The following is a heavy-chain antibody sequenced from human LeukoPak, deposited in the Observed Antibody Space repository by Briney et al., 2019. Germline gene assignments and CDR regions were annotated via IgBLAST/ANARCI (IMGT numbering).Heavy chain of an antibody. J-gene: IGHJ3*02. CDR1: GYTFTSYY. V-gene: IGHV1-46*01. CDR3: ASCLSTSCLTDAFDI. D-gene: IGHD2-2*01. CDR2: INPSGGST. Sequence: GASVKVSCKASGYTFTSYYMHWVRQAPGQGLEWMGIINPSGGSTSYAQKFQGRVTMTRDMSTSTVYMELSSLRSEDTALYYCASCLSTSCLTDAFDIWGQGTMVTVSS.